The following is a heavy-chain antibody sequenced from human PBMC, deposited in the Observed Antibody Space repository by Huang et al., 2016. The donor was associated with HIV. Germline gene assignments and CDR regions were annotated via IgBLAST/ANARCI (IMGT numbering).Heavy chain of an antibody. CDR1: GFTFSNAW. V-gene: IGHV3-15*01. CDR3: TTGYRAHFDY. CDR2: SKSKTDGGTT. J-gene: IGHJ4*02. Sequence: EVQLVESGGGLVKPGGSLRLFCAASGFTFSNAWRSWVRHAPGKVLEGVGRSKSKTDGGTTDYAAPVKGRFTISRDDSKNTLYLQMNSLRTEDTAVYYCTTGYRAHFDYWGQGTLVTVSS. D-gene: IGHD5-18*01.